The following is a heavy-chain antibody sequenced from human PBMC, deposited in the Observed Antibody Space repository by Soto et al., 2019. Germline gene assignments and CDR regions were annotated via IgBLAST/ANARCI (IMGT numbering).Heavy chain of an antibody. V-gene: IGHV1-46*03. CDR3: ARVRSSSWYDNYYYYAMDV. CDR2: INPSGGST. D-gene: IGHD6-13*01. Sequence: QVQLVQSGAEVKKPGASVKVSCKASGYTFTSYYMHWVRQAPGQGLEWMGIINPSGGSTSYAQKFQGRVTMTRDTSTSTVYMELSSLRSEDTAVYYCARVRSSSWYDNYYYYAMDVWGQGTTVTVSS. J-gene: IGHJ6*02. CDR1: GYTFTSYY.